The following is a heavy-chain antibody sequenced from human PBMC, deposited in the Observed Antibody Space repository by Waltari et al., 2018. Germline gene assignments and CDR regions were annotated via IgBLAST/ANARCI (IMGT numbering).Heavy chain of an antibody. CDR1: GDTPTTYS. V-gene: IGHV1-3*01. CDR2: IYAGNGNT. D-gene: IGHD6-19*01. CDR3: AKESGSGWSRLDF. J-gene: IGHJ4*02. Sequence: QVQLVQSGAEVKKPGASVKVSCEASGDTPTTYSTHWVRQAPGQRLEWRGWIYAGNGNTEYSQKFQGRVTITRDTSASRDYMELRSLRSEDTAIYYCAKESGSGWSRLDFWGQGTLVTVSS.